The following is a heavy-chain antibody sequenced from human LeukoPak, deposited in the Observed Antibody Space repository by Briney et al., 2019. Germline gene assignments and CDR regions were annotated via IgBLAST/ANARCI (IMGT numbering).Heavy chain of an antibody. Sequence: PGGSLRLSCAASGFTFSSYWMNWVRQAPGKGLGWVSGINSDGSSTIYADSVKGRFTISRDNAKNTLYLQMNSLRAEDTAVYYCAIAERFGELSRPNVYWGQGTLVTVAS. CDR2: INSDGSST. CDR3: AIAERFGELSRPNVY. J-gene: IGHJ4*02. D-gene: IGHD3-10*01. CDR1: GFTFSSYW. V-gene: IGHV3-74*01.